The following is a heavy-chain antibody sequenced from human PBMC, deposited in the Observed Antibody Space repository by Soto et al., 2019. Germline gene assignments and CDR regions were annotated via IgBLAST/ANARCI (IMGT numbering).Heavy chain of an antibody. Sequence: SETLSLTCTVSGCSISSSSYHWDWIRQPPGKGLEWIGSIYYSGSTYYNPSLKSRVTISVDTSKNQFSLKLSSVTAADTAVYYCARRGLVGATTFDYWGQGTLVTVSS. CDR2: IYYSGST. J-gene: IGHJ4*02. V-gene: IGHV4-39*01. CDR3: ARRGLVGATTFDY. CDR1: GCSISSSSYH. D-gene: IGHD1-26*01.